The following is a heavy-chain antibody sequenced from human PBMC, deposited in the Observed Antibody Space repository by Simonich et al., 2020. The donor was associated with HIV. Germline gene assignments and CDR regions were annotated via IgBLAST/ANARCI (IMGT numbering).Heavy chain of an antibody. CDR1: GGSFSGYY. CDR2: INHSGSP. J-gene: IGHJ4*02. D-gene: IGHD5-12*01. V-gene: IGHV4-34*01. Sequence: QVHLQQWGAGLLKPSETLSLTCAVYGGSFSGYYWNWIRQPPGKGLEWIGEINHSGSPDYNSSLKSRVTISVDTSKNQFSLKLSSVTAADTAMYYCARRGGYAFDYWGQGTLVTVSS. CDR3: ARRGGYAFDY.